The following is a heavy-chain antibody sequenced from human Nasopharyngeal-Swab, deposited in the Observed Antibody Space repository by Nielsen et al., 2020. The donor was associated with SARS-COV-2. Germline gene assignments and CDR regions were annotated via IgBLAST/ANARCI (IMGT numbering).Heavy chain of an antibody. Sequence: SETLSLNWTVSGGSISSGGYYWSWIRQHPGTGLEWIGYLYYSGSTYYNPSLKSRVTISVDTSKNQFSLKLSSVTAADTAVYYCARAMIVVVINAFDIWGQGTMVTVSS. J-gene: IGHJ3*02. D-gene: IGHD3-22*01. CDR1: GGSISSGGYY. CDR2: LYYSGST. CDR3: ARAMIVVVINAFDI. V-gene: IGHV4-31*02.